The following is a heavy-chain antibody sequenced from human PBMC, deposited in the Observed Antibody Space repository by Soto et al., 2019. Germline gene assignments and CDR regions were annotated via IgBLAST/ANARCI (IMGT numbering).Heavy chain of an antibody. CDR1: GFPFSTSA. J-gene: IGHJ5*02. V-gene: IGHV3-23*01. CDR3: ARSAEAYGSGSYRKYNWFDP. D-gene: IGHD3-10*01. CDR2: ISGTSDAA. Sequence: EVQLLESGGGLVQPGGSLRLSCAASGFPFSTSAMNWVRQAPGKGLEWVSIISGTSDAAYYAESVKGRFTSSRDNSKNTLYLQMNSLRAEDTAVYYCARSAEAYGSGSYRKYNWFDPWGQGTLVTVSS.